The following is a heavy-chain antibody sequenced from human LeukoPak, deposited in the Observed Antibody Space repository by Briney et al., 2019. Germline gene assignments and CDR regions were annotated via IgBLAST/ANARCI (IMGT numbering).Heavy chain of an antibody. Sequence: AASVKVSCKASGGTFSSYTISWVRQAPGQGLEWMGRTIPILGIANYAQKFQGRVTITADKSTSTAYMELSSLRSEDTAVYYCARDSIVVVVAATGSYYGMDVWGQGTTVTVSS. CDR3: ARDSIVVVVAATGSYYGMDV. D-gene: IGHD2-15*01. CDR2: TIPILGIA. J-gene: IGHJ6*02. V-gene: IGHV1-69*04. CDR1: GGTFSSYT.